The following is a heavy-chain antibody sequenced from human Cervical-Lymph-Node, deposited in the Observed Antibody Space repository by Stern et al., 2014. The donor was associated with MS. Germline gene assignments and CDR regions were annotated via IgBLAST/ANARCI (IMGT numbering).Heavy chain of an antibody. D-gene: IGHD5-24*01. Sequence: VQLVESGGGVVQPGKSLRLSCAASGFSFGAYSMHWVRQAPGKGLEWVAVISYDGIIEYYADSVKCRFTISRDNSKNTLYLQMSSLRVEDTAVYYCARDSKDGYTFGVFDYWGQGTLVTVSS. CDR1: GFSFGAYS. J-gene: IGHJ4*02. CDR2: ISYDGIIE. CDR3: ARDSKDGYTFGVFDY. V-gene: IGHV3-30-3*01.